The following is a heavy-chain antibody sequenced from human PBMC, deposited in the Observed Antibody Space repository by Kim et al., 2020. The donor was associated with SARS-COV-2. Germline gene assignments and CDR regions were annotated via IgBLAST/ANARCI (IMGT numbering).Heavy chain of an antibody. D-gene: IGHD3-9*01. V-gene: IGHV3-74*01. CDR3: ARDRGPPFDWLFHSYYYYYGMDV. J-gene: IGHJ6*02. CDR1: GFTFSSYW. CDR2: INSDGSST. Sequence: GGSLRLSCAASGFTFSSYWMHWVRQAPGKGLVWVSRINSDGSSTSYADSVKGRFTISRDNAKNTLYLQMNSLRAEDTAVYYCARDRGPPFDWLFHSYYYYYGMDVWGQGTTVTVSS.